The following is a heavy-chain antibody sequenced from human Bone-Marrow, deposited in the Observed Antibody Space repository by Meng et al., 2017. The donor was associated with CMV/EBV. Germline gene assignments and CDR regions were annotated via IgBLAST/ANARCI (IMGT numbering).Heavy chain of an antibody. Sequence: GESLKISCAASGFTFSSYAMHWVRQAPGKGLEWVAVISYDGSNKYYADSVKGRFTISRDNSKNTLYLQMNSLRAEDTAVYYCARGYDILTGLINGMDVWGQGTTVTGSS. CDR1: GFTFSSYA. V-gene: IGHV3-30*04. CDR3: ARGYDILTGLINGMDV. D-gene: IGHD3-9*01. J-gene: IGHJ6*01. CDR2: ISYDGSNK.